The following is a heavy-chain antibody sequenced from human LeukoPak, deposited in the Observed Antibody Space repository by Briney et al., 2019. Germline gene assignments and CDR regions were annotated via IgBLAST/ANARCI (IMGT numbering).Heavy chain of an antibody. CDR2: IYYSGST. CDR3: AISADYGMDV. CDR1: GGSISSSSYY. Sequence: SETLSLTCTVSGGSISSSSYYWGWIRQPPGKGLEWIGSIYYSGSTYYNPSLKSRVTISVDTSKNQFSLKLSSVTAADTAVYYRAISADYGMDVWGQGTTVTVSS. J-gene: IGHJ6*02. V-gene: IGHV4-39*01.